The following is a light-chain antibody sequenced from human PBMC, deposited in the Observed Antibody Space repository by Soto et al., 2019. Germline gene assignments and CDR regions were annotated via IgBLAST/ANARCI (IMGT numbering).Light chain of an antibody. CDR1: QGVSSN. CDR3: QQYNNWPWT. Sequence: EIVMTQSPATLSVSPGERATLSCRASQGVSSNLAWYQQKPGQAPRLLISGASTRATAIPARFSGSASGTEFTLTISSLQSEDFALYYCQQYNNWPWTFGQGTKVDIK. CDR2: GAS. V-gene: IGKV3-15*01. J-gene: IGKJ1*01.